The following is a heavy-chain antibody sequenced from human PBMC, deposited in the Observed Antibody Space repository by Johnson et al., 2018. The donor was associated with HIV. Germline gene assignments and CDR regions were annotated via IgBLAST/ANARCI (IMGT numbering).Heavy chain of an antibody. CDR3: AKDMAYRSGWSDAFDI. CDR1: GFTFSTYW. D-gene: IGHD6-19*01. Sequence: VQLVESGGGLVQPGGSLRLSCAASGFTFSTYWMHWVRQAPGKGLVWISGISGSGGGTYYADSVKGRFTISRDNSKNTLHLQMNSLRAEDTAIYYCAKDMAYRSGWSDAFDIWGQGTIVSVSS. CDR2: ISGSGGGT. J-gene: IGHJ3*02. V-gene: IGHV3-23*04.